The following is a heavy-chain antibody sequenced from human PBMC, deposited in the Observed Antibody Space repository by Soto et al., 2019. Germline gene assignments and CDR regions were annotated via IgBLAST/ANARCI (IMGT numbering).Heavy chain of an antibody. J-gene: IGHJ4*02. V-gene: IGHV4-34*01. CDR3: AREFYFESSGHQFEY. CDR2: INPSGTT. D-gene: IGHD3-22*01. CDR1: SISGYY. Sequence: SISGYYWSWIRQPPGRGLEWIGEINPSGTTNYNPSLKGRVAMSVDTSKNQFSVRLSSVTAADTAVYYCAREFYFESSGHQFEYWGQGALVTVSS.